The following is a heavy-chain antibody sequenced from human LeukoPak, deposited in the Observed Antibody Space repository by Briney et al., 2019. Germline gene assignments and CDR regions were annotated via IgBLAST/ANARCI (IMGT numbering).Heavy chain of an antibody. Sequence: SETLSLTCAVSGGSISSSSWWCCLRQPPGKGLEWIGEIYHSGSTNYNPSLKSRVTISVDKSKNQFSLKLSSVTAADTAVYYCARLQKRITKVRGVDWFDPWGQGTLVTVSS. CDR1: GGSISSSSW. J-gene: IGHJ5*02. CDR2: IYHSGST. D-gene: IGHD3-10*01. CDR3: ARLQKRITKVRGVDWFDP. V-gene: IGHV4-4*02.